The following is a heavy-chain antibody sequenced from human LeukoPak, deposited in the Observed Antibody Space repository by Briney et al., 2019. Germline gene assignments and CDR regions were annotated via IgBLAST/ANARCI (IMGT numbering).Heavy chain of an antibody. Sequence: PSETLSLTCAVYGGSFSGYYWSWLRQPPGKGLEWIGEINHSGSTNYNPSLKSRVTISVDTSKNQFSLKLSSVTAADTAVYYCARRYYDSSGPYYFDYWGQGTLVTVSS. V-gene: IGHV4-34*01. CDR1: GGSFSGYY. CDR2: INHSGST. J-gene: IGHJ4*02. D-gene: IGHD3-22*01. CDR3: ARRYYDSSGPYYFDY.